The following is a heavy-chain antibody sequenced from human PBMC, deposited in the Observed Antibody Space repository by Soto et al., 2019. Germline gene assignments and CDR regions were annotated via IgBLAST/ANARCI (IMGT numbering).Heavy chain of an antibody. CDR2: ISYDGSNK. Sequence: QVQLVESGGGVVQPGRSLRLSCAASGFTFSSYGMHWVRQAPGKGLEWVAVISYDGSNKYYADSVKGRFTISRDNSKNTLDLQMNSLRAEDTAVYYCAKDSRASITIFGVVTPYYYYGMDVWGQGTTVTVSS. J-gene: IGHJ6*02. D-gene: IGHD3-3*01. V-gene: IGHV3-30*18. CDR1: GFTFSSYG. CDR3: AKDSRASITIFGVVTPYYYYGMDV.